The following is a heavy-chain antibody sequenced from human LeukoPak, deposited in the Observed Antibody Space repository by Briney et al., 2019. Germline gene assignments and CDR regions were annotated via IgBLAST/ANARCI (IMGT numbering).Heavy chain of an antibody. CDR1: GGSISSSSYY. V-gene: IGHV4-39*07. Sequence: SETLSLTCTVSGGSISSSSYYWGWIRQPPGKGLEWIGSIYHSGSTYYNPSLKSRVTISVDTSKNQFSLKLSSVTAADTAVYYCAGDIRYSSSWYYWGQGTLVTVSS. CDR2: IYHSGST. J-gene: IGHJ4*02. CDR3: AGDIRYSSSWYY. D-gene: IGHD6-13*01.